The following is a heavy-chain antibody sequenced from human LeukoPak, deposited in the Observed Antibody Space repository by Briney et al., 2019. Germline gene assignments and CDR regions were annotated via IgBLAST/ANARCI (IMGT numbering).Heavy chain of an antibody. Sequence: GGSLRLSCAASGFTFDDYAMHWVRQAPGKGLEWVSAISGSGGSTYYADSVKGRFTISRDNSKNTLYLQMNSLRAEDTAVYYCAKDRARITMVRGHTGLDWGQGTLVTVSS. CDR2: ISGSGGST. D-gene: IGHD3-10*01. J-gene: IGHJ4*02. CDR3: AKDRARITMVRGHTGLD. V-gene: IGHV3-23*01. CDR1: GFTFDDYA.